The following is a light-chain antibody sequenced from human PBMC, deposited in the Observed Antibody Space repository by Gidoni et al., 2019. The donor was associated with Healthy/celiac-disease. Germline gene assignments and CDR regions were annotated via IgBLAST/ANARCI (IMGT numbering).Light chain of an antibody. V-gene: IGKV3-11*01. J-gene: IGKJ2*01. CDR2: DAS. CDR1: QSVSSY. CDR3: QQRSNWPPYT. Sequence: ELVLTQSPATLSLSPGGRDTRSCRDSQSVSSYVAWYQQKPGQAPRLLIYDASTRATGIPARFSGSGSGTDFTLTISSLEPEDFAVYYCQQRSNWPPYTFGQGTKLEIK.